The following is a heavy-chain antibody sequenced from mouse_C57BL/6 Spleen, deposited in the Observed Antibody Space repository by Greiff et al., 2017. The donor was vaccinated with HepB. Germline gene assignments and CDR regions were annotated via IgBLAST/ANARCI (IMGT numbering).Heavy chain of an antibody. CDR1: GFTFSDYY. V-gene: IGHV5-16*01. J-gene: IGHJ2*01. CDR2: INYDGSST. Sequence: EVKLLESEGGLVQPGSSMKLSCTASGFTFSDYYMAWVRQVPEKGLEWVANINYDGSSTYYLDSLKSRFIISRDNAKNILYLQMSSLKSEDTATYYCAREDGYFGGVGFDYWGQGTTLTVSS. D-gene: IGHD2-3*01. CDR3: AREDGYFGGVGFDY.